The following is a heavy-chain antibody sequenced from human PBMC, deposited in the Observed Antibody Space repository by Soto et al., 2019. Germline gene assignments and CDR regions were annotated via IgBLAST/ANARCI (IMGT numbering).Heavy chain of an antibody. CDR2: IVGGGDTT. V-gene: IGHV3-23*01. Sequence: GGSLRLSCAASGFTFSSSSMSWVRQAPGKGLEWVSVIVGGGDTTYYADSVKGRFTISRDNSKNTLYLKMDSLRAEDTDVYYFSCSVWSGYYSRAEIHHFDYWGQGTLVTVSS. CDR1: GFTFSSSS. J-gene: IGHJ4*02. CDR3: SCSVWSGYYSRAEIHHFDY. D-gene: IGHD3-3*01.